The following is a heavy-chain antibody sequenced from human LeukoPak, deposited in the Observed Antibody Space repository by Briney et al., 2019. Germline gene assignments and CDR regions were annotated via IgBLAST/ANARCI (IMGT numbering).Heavy chain of an antibody. J-gene: IGHJ4*02. V-gene: IGHV4-59*01. Sequence: PSETLSLTCTVSGGSISSFYYTWIRQPPGKGLEWIGYIDSSGITNYNSSLNSRVTISLDTSQNQFSLKLNSVTAADTAVYYCATVASGWYPDYWGQGALVTVAS. CDR1: GGSISSFY. D-gene: IGHD6-19*01. CDR2: IDSSGIT. CDR3: ATVASGWYPDY.